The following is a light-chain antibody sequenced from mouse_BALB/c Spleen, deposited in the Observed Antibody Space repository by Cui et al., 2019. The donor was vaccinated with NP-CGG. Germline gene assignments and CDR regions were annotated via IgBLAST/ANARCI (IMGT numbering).Light chain of an antibody. CDR2: CNH. V-gene: IGLV1*01. CDR3: ALWYSNHWV. J-gene: IGLJ1*01. CDR1: IGAVTTSNY. Sequence: QAVVTQESALTTSPGETVTLTCRSSIGAVTTSNYANWVQEKPDHLFTGLKGCNHNRVPGVPARFSGSLIGDKAALTITGAQTEDEAIYFCALWYSNHWVFGGGTKLTVL.